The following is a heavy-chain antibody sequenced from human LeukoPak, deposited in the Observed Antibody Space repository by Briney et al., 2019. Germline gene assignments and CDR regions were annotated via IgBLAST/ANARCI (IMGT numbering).Heavy chain of an antibody. J-gene: IGHJ4*02. CDR2: MSGGSRCA. D-gene: IGHD3-10*01. CDR3: ARTGTPYYFGSGTYGKVFYFDY. Sequence: GGSLRLSCAASGFTFSDYYMSWIRQAPGKGLEWVSYMSGGSRCANYADSVKGRFTISRDNAKNSLFLQMNSLRADDTGVYYCARTGTPYYFGSGTYGKVFYFDYWGQGSLVTVSS. CDR1: GFTFSDYY. V-gene: IGHV3-11*03.